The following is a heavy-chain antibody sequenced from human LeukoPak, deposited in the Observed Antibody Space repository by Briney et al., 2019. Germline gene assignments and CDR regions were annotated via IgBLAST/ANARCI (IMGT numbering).Heavy chain of an antibody. CDR1: GFTVSNNY. V-gene: IGHV3-64D*09. J-gene: IGHJ6*02. Sequence: GGSLRLSCAASGFTVSNNYTSWVRQAPGKGLEYVSAISDSGGSTYYADSVKGRFTISRDNSKNTLYLQMSSLRAEDTAVYFCVRGYSFGPYGMDVWGQGTTVTVSS. CDR2: ISDSGGST. CDR3: VRGYSFGPYGMDV. D-gene: IGHD2-15*01.